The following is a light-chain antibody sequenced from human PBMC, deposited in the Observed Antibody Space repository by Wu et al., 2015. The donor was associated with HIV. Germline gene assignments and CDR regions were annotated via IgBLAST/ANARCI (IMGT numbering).Light chain of an antibody. J-gene: IGKJ1*01. CDR3: QQYGSSVT. Sequence: EIVLTQSPGTLSLSPGERATLSCRASQSVSSSYLAWYQQKPGQAPRLLIYGASSRATGIPDRFSGSGSGTDFTLTISRLEPEDFAVYYCQQYGSSVTFGRRTKV. CDR2: GAS. CDR1: QSVSSSY. V-gene: IGKV3-20*01.